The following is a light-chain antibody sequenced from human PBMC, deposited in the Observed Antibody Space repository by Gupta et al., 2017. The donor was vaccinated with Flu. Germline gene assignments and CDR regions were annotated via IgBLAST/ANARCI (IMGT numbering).Light chain of an antibody. V-gene: IGLV3-19*01. Sequence: SSELTQDPAVSVASGPPVRNTCQADYLRSYYVSWYQQKPGQAPVLVIYANNNRPSGIPDRFSGSNSGNTASLTITGAQAGDEADYYCDTRDSSGNHVVFGAGTKVTVL. CDR3: DTRDSSGNHVV. J-gene: IGLJ1*01. CDR1: YLRSYY. CDR2: ANN.